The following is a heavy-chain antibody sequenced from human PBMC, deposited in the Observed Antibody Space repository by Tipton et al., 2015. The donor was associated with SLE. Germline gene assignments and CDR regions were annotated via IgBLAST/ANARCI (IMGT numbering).Heavy chain of an antibody. V-gene: IGHV4-30-2*06. D-gene: IGHD4-11*01. CDR3: ARGGHSNSPNWFDP. CDR1: GGSISGGGYS. CDR2: LYQSGSI. J-gene: IGHJ5*02. Sequence: TLSLTCTVSGGSISGGGYSWSWNRQSPGKGLEWIGSLYQSGSIHYNPSLENRVTISVDRSKNQFSLSLSSVTAADTAVYYCARGGHSNSPNWFDPWGQGTLITVSS.